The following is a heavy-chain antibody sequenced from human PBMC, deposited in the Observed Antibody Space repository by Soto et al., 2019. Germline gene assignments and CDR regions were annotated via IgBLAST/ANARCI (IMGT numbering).Heavy chain of an antibody. CDR3: VRDSGAKLSSS. CDR1: GAPFTSHR. Sequence: SVKVSCKASGAPFTSHRINWVRPATEQGREWVGWIAPIYWRADYAHKSQSRVTITADESARKSYLKLSSLKSQDTAVYYCVRDSGAKLSSSWGQGTLVTVSS. V-gene: IGHV1-69*13. J-gene: IGHJ4*02. D-gene: IGHD6-13*01. CDR2: IAPIYWRA.